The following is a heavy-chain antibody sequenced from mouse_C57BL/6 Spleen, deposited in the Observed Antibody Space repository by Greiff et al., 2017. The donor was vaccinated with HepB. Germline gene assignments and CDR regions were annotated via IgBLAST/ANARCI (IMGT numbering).Heavy chain of an antibody. CDR3: ASNYDYVAWFAY. J-gene: IGHJ3*01. CDR2: IYPGDGNT. Sequence: QVQLQQSGPELVKPGASVKISCKASGYAFSSSWMNWVKQRPGKGLEWIGRIYPGDGNTNYNGKYKGKATLTADKSSSTAYMQLSSLTSEDSAVYVCASNYDYVAWFAYWGQGTLVTVSA. V-gene: IGHV1-82*01. D-gene: IGHD2-4*01. CDR1: GYAFSSSW.